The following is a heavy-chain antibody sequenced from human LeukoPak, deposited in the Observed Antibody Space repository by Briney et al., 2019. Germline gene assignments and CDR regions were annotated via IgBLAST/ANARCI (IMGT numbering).Heavy chain of an antibody. CDR3: ARALRGGAAAGIYFDY. CDR2: IYSSGST. J-gene: IGHJ4*02. Sequence: PGGSLRLSCAASGFTVSSNYMSWVRQAPGKGLEWVSVIYSSGSTYYADSVKGRFTISRDNSKNTLYLQMNSLRAEDTAVYYCARALRGGAAAGIYFDYWGQGTLVTVSS. D-gene: IGHD6-13*01. CDR1: GFTVSSNY. V-gene: IGHV3-53*01.